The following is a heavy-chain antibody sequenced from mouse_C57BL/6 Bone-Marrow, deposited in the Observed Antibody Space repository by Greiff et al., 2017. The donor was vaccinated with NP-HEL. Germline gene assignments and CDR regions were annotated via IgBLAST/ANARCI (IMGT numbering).Heavy chain of an antibody. Sequence: QVQLQQPGAELVKPGASVKLSCKASGYTFTSYWMHWVKQRPGQGLEWIGMIHPNSGSTNYNEKVKSKATLTVDKSSSTAYMQLSSLTSEDSAVYYCAIITTVVDWYFDVWGTGTTVTVSS. CDR1: GYTFTSYW. D-gene: IGHD1-1*01. CDR2: IHPNSGST. CDR3: AIITTVVDWYFDV. J-gene: IGHJ1*03. V-gene: IGHV1-64*01.